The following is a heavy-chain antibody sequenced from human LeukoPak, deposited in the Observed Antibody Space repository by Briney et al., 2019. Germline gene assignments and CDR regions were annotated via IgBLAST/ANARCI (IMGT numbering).Heavy chain of an antibody. CDR3: ARPIAAAGTGFDY. Sequence: SETLSLTCTVSGGFISSSSYYWGWIRQPPGKGLEWIGSIYYSGSTYYNPSLKSRVTISVDTSKNQFSLKLRSVTAADTAVYYCARPIAAAGTGFDYWGQGTLVTVSS. CDR1: GGFISSSSYY. D-gene: IGHD6-13*01. V-gene: IGHV4-39*01. CDR2: IYYSGST. J-gene: IGHJ4*02.